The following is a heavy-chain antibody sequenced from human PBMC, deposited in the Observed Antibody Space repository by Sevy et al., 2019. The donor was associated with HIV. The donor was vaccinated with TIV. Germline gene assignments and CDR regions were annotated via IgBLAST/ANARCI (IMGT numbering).Heavy chain of an antibody. CDR2: ISPHNGDT. V-gene: IGHV1-18*01. CDR3: ARAYCSGGRCYSLVF. Sequence: ASVKVSCKVSGYTFTTYRITWVRQAPGQGLESMGWISPHNGDTYYAQKFQGRVTLITDTSTTTAYMELRSLRSDDTAIYYCARAYCSGGRCYSLVFWGQGTLVTVSS. D-gene: IGHD2-15*01. CDR1: GYTFTTYR. J-gene: IGHJ4*02.